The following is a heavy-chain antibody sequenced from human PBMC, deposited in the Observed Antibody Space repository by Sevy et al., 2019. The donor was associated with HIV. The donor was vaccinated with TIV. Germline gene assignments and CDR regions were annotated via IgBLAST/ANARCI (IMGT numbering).Heavy chain of an antibody. J-gene: IGHJ4*02. CDR2: ISGSSNYI. Sequence: GGSLRLSCAASGFTFSSYNMNWVRQAPGKGLEWVSSISGSSNYIYYAYSMKGRFTISRDNAKNSLYLQMNSLRAEDTAVYYCARGPPDGSYDYFDYWGQGTLVTVSS. V-gene: IGHV3-21*01. D-gene: IGHD1-26*01. CDR3: ARGPPDGSYDYFDY. CDR1: GFTFSSYN.